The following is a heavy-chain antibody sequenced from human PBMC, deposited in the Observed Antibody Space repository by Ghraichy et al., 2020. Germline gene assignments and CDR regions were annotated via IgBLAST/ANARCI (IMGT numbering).Heavy chain of an antibody. Sequence: GGSLRLSCSASGFPFSQYTMHWVRQAPGKGLDYVSGISSNGRSTHYADSVKGRVTVSRDNSKNTLYLQMSSLSAEDTAVYYCVKDGGDLGSFYFDFWGQGTLVTVSS. J-gene: IGHJ4*02. CDR1: GFPFSQYT. D-gene: IGHD2-21*02. CDR3: VKDGGDLGSFYFDF. CDR2: ISSNGRST. V-gene: IGHV3-64D*09.